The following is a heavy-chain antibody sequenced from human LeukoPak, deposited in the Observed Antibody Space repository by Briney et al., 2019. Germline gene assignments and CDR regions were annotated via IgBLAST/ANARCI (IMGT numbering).Heavy chain of an antibody. J-gene: IGHJ5*02. CDR3: ARGHCSSTSCSDP. Sequence: ASVKVSCKAFGYTFTGYYMHWVRQAPGQGLEWMGWINPNSGGTNYAQKFQGRVTMTRDTSISTAYMELSRLRSDDTAVYYCARGHCSSTSCSDPWGQGTLVTVSS. V-gene: IGHV1-2*02. D-gene: IGHD2-2*01. CDR1: GYTFTGYY. CDR2: INPNSGGT.